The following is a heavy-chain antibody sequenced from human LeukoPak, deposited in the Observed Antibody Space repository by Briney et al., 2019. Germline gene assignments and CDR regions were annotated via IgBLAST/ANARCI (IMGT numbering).Heavy chain of an antibody. CDR2: INHSGST. Sequence: SETLSLTCAVYGGSFSGYYWSWIRQPPGKGLEWIGEINHSGSTNYNPSLKSRVTISVDTSKNQFSLKLSSVTAADTAVYYCARALYDGKPGRGAFDIWGQGTMVTVSS. J-gene: IGHJ3*02. V-gene: IGHV4-34*01. D-gene: IGHD3-16*01. CDR3: ARALYDGKPGRGAFDI. CDR1: GGSFSGYY.